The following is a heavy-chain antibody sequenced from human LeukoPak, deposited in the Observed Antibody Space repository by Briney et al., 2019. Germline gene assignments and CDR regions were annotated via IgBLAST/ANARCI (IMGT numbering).Heavy chain of an antibody. Sequence: ASVKVSCKASGYTFTSYGISWVRQAPGQGLEWMGWISAYNGNTNYAQKLQGRVTMTTDTSTSTAYMELRSLRSDDTAVYYCARDSKAYCGGDCYSDWGQGTLVTVSS. J-gene: IGHJ4*02. CDR1: GYTFTSYG. CDR2: ISAYNGNT. D-gene: IGHD2-21*02. CDR3: ARDSKAYCGGDCYSD. V-gene: IGHV1-18*01.